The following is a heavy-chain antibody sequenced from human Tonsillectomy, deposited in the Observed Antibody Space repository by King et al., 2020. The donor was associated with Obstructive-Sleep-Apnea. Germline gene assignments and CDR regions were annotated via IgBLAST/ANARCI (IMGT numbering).Heavy chain of an antibody. CDR2: IKQDGSDK. CDR1: GFTFTTYW. V-gene: IGHV3-7*01. J-gene: IGHJ4*02. CDR3: ARRPGDYYDSSGYWFDY. D-gene: IGHD3-22*01. Sequence: VQLVESGGILVQPGGSLRLSCAASGFTFTTYWMGWVRQAPGKGLEWVANIKQDGSDKHYVDSVKGRFTISRDNAKNSLFLQMNNTRAEDTAVYYCARRPGDYYDSSGYWFDYGGQGTLVTVSS.